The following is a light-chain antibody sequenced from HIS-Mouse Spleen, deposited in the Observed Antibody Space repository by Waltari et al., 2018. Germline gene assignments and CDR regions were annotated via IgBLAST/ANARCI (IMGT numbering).Light chain of an antibody. J-gene: IGKJ2*01. CDR2: AAS. V-gene: IGKV1-39*01. CDR1: QSISSY. Sequence: DIQMTQSPSSPSASVGDSVTITCRASQSISSYLNWYQQKPGKAPKLLIYAASSLQSGVPSRFSGSGSGTDFTLTISSLQPEDFATYYCQQSYSTPRTFGQGTKLEIK. CDR3: QQSYSTPRT.